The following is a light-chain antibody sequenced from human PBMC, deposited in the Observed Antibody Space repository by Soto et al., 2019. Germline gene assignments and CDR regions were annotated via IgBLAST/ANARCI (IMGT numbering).Light chain of an antibody. V-gene: IGKV3-20*01. Sequence: EIVLTQSPGSLSLSPGERATLSRRASQSVSSSYLAWYQQKPGQAPRLLIYGASSRATGIPDRFSGSGSGTDFTLTISRLDPEDFAVYYCQQYGSSPWTFGQGTKVDIK. J-gene: IGKJ1*01. CDR1: QSVSSSY. CDR2: GAS. CDR3: QQYGSSPWT.